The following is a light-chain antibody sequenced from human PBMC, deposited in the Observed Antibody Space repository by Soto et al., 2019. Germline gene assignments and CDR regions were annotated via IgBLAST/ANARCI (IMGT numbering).Light chain of an antibody. V-gene: IGKV3-20*01. Sequence: EIVLTQSPGTLSLSPGERATLSCRASQSVSSSYLAWYQQKPGQAPRLLIYGASSSATGIPDRFSGSGSGTDVTLTISMLEPEDFAVYCCQQYGSSPKTFGEGTKVEIK. CDR2: GAS. J-gene: IGKJ1*01. CDR3: QQYGSSPKT. CDR1: QSVSSSY.